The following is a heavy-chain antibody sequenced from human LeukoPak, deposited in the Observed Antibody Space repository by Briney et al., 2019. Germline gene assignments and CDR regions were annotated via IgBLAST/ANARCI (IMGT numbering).Heavy chain of an antibody. CDR2: INWNGGST. CDR3: AGRWLRNFDY. V-gene: IGHV3-20*04. D-gene: IGHD5-24*01. Sequence: GGSLRLSCAASGFTFDDYGMSWVRQAPGKGLEWVSGINWNGGSTGYADSVKGRFTISRDNAKKSLYLQMNSLRAEDTAVYYCAGRWLRNFDYWGQGTLVTVSS. J-gene: IGHJ4*02. CDR1: GFTFDDYG.